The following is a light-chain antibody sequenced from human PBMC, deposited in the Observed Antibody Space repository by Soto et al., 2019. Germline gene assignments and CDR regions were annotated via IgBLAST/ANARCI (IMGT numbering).Light chain of an antibody. CDR3: QSYDSSLSVVV. CDR1: SSNIGAGYD. CDR2: GNS. V-gene: IGLV1-40*01. J-gene: IGLJ2*01. Sequence: QSVLTQPPSVSGAPGQRVTISCTGSSSNIGAGYDVHWYQQIPGTAPKLLIYGNSNRPSGVPDRFSGSKSGTSASLAITGVQAEDEADYYCQSYDSSLSVVVFGGGTQLTVL.